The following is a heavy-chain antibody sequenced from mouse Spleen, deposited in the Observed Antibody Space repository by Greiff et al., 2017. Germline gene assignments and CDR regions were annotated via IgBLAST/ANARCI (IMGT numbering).Heavy chain of an antibody. CDR2: INPGSGGT. CDR1: GYAFTNYL. Sequence: VQLVESGAELVRPGTSVKVSCKASGYAFTNYLIEWVKQRPGQGLEWIGVINPGSGGTNYNEKFKGKATLTADKSSSTAYMQLSSLTSDDSAVYFCARGNWDEGYFDYWGQGTTLTVSS. J-gene: IGHJ2*01. V-gene: IGHV1-54*01. CDR3: ARGNWDEGYFDY. D-gene: IGHD4-1*01.